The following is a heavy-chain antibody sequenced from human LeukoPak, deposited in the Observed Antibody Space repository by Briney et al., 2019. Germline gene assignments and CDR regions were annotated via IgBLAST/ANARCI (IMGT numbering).Heavy chain of an antibody. D-gene: IGHD3-22*01. CDR1: GGSFSGYY. V-gene: IGHV4-4*07. CDR3: ARAPYYYDSSGYYSPFDP. Sequence: SETLSLTCTVSGGSFSGYYWSWIRQPAGKGLEWIGRISTSGSTNYNSSLKSRVTMSVDMSENQFSLKLSSVTAADTAVYYCARAPYYYDSSGYYSPFDPWGQGTLVTVSS. J-gene: IGHJ5*02. CDR2: ISTSGST.